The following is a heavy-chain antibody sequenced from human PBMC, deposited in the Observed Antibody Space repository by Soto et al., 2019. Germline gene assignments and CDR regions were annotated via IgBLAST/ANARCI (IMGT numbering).Heavy chain of an antibody. V-gene: IGHV3-23*01. D-gene: IGHD6-13*01. Sequence: GGSLRLSCAASGFTFSSYAMSWVRQAPGKGLEWVSAISGSGGSTYYADSVKGRFTISRDNSKNTLYLQMNSLRAEDTAVYYCAKDPNVPTHIAAAEMLGGQIYWGQGTLVTVSS. J-gene: IGHJ4*02. CDR1: GFTFSSYA. CDR2: ISGSGGST. CDR3: AKDPNVPTHIAAAEMLGGQIY.